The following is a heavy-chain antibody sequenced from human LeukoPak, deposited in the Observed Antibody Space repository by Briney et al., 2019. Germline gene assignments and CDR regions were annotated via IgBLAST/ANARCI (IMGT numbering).Heavy chain of an antibody. J-gene: IGHJ3*02. CDR1: GYTFTSYD. V-gene: IGHV1-8*02. Sequence: GASVKVSCKASGYTFTSYDINWVRQATGQGLEWMAWMNSNNGNTGYAPKFQGRVTVTRNTSISTAYIELSSLRSEDTAVYYCARGHEYYYDSSGYYLKYAFDIWGQGTKVTVSS. D-gene: IGHD3-22*01. CDR2: MNSNNGNT. CDR3: ARGHEYYYDSSGYYLKYAFDI.